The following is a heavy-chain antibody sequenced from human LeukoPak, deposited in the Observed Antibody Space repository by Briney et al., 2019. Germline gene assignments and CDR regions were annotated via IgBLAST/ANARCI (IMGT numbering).Heavy chain of an antibody. CDR3: AREVLVVAATTFWYFDL. V-gene: IGHV3-48*01. CDR1: GFSFSNYG. Sequence: GGSLRLSCAASGFSFSNYGMNWVRQAPGKGLEWVSYISSSSSTIYYADSVKGRFTISRDNAKNSLYLQMNSLRAEDTAVYYCAREVLVVAATTFWYFDLWGRGTLVTVSS. CDR2: ISSSSSTI. J-gene: IGHJ2*01. D-gene: IGHD2-15*01.